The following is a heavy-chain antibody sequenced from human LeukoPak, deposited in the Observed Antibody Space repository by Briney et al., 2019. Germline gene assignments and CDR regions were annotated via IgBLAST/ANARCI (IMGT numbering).Heavy chain of an antibody. CDR1: GGSISSYY. J-gene: IGHJ4*02. CDR3: AGQYTAYDAFDF. V-gene: IGHV4-34*01. Sequence: PSETLSLTCTVSGGSISSYYWSWIRQPPGKGLEWIGEINHSGSTNYNPSLKSRVTISVDTSKNQFSLKLSSVTAADTAVYYCAGQYTAYDAFDFWGQGTPVTVSS. CDR2: INHSGST. D-gene: IGHD5-12*01.